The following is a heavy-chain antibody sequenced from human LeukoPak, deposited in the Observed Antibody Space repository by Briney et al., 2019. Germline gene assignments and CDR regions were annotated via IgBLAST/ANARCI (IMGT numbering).Heavy chain of an antibody. V-gene: IGHV4-39*01. D-gene: IGHD6-19*01. CDR2: AYYSGTT. CDR3: ARHSSSAWYYYFDY. Sequence: SETLSLTCTVSGGSISNSNYYWGWIRQPPGKGLEWIGGAYYSGTTYYSPSLKSRVTISVDTSRNHSSQNLNSVTAADTAVYYCARHSSSAWYYYFDYWGQGSFVTVSS. J-gene: IGHJ4*02. CDR1: GGSISNSNYY.